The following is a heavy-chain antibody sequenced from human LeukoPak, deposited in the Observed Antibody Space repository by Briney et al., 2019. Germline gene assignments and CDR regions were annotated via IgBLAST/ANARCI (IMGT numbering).Heavy chain of an antibody. CDR2: IYYSGST. V-gene: IGHV4-59*12. CDR1: GGSISSYY. D-gene: IGHD3-10*01. J-gene: IGHJ3*02. CDR3: ARDDLSYGSGAGGYAFDI. Sequence: PSETLSLTCTVSGGSISSYYWSWIRQPPGKRLEWIGHIYYSGSTNYNPSLKSRVTISVDTSKNQFSLKLSSVTAADTAVYYCARDDLSYGSGAGGYAFDIWGQGTMVTVSS.